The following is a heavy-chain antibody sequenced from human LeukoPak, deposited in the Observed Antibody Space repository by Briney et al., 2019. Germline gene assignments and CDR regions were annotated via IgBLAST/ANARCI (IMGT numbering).Heavy chain of an antibody. CDR1: GGTFSSYA. V-gene: IGHV1-69*05. D-gene: IGHD3-22*01. CDR2: IIPIFGTA. J-gene: IGHJ4*02. CDR3: ASADSSGYPTSTYYFDY. Sequence: SVKVSCKASGGTFSSYAISWVRQAPGQGLEWMGRIIPIFGTASYAQKFQGRVTITTDESTSTAYMELSSLRSEDTAVYYCASADSSGYPTSTYYFDYWGQGTLVTVSS.